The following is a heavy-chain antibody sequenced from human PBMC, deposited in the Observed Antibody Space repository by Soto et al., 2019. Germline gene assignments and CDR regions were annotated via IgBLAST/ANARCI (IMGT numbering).Heavy chain of an antibody. CDR1: GFTFSTYA. CDR3: AKDLGSSYYYYYYGMDV. CDR2: ISGSGGST. J-gene: IGHJ6*02. D-gene: IGHD6-6*01. V-gene: IGHV3-23*01. Sequence: PGGSLRLSCAASGFTFSTYAMSWVRQAPGKGLEWVSAISGSGGSTYYADSVKGRFTISRDNSKNTLYLQMNSLRAEDTAVYHCAKDLGSSYYYYYYGMDVRGQGTTVTGSS.